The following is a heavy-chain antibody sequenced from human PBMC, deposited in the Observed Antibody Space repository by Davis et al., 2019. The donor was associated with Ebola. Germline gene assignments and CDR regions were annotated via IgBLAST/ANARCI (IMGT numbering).Heavy chain of an antibody. V-gene: IGHV3-15*07. CDR2: IKSKTDGGTT. CDR1: GFTFSNAW. CDR3: ARPFHRGYSYGYVGY. J-gene: IGHJ4*02. D-gene: IGHD5-18*01. Sequence: GESLKISCAASGFTFSNAWMNWVRQAPGKGLEWVGRIKSKTDGGTTDYAAPVKGRFTISRDDSKNTLYLQMNSLRAEDTAVYYCARPFHRGYSYGYVGYWGQGTLVTVSS.